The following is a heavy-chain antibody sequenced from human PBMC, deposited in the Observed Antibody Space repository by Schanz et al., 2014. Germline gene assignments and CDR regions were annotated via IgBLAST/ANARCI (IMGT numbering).Heavy chain of an antibody. V-gene: IGHV1-18*01. D-gene: IGHD1-26*01. CDR1: GYTFTSSG. J-gene: IGHJ4*02. CDR3: ARDRDQWDGNFCDF. Sequence: QFQLVQSGAEVKKPGASVKVSCKASGYTFTSSGFSWVRQAPGQGLEWMGWINGYNAHTNYAQKFQGRVTMTTDTSTSTVYMELRSLRSDDTAVYYCARDRDQWDGNFCDFWGQGTLVTVSS. CDR2: INGYNAHT.